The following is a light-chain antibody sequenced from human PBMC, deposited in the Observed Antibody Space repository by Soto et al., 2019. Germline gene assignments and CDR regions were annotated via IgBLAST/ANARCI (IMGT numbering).Light chain of an antibody. CDR3: QQRSDGPAYT. Sequence: EVVLTQSPATLSLSPGERATLSCRASQSVSSHLAWYQQRPGQAPRLLIYDAYNRATGIPGRFSGSGYGTAFTLTISSLEPEDFALYYCQQRSDGPAYTFGQGTRLDIK. CDR2: DAY. CDR1: QSVSSH. J-gene: IGKJ2*01. V-gene: IGKV3-11*01.